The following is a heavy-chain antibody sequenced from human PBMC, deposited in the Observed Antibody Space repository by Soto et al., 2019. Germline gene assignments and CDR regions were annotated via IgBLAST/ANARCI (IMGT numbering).Heavy chain of an antibody. CDR1: GGSITTAGYS. Sequence: SETLSLTRTVSGGSITTAGYSWSWIRQPPGKALEWIGYVYHTGNAYPKPSLKSRVTISLDRSKNQFSLKMTSVTAADTALYYCASRPFYYYGLDVWGQGTTVTVS. CDR3: ASRPFYYYGLDV. CDR2: VYHTGNA. J-gene: IGHJ6*02. V-gene: IGHV4-30-2*01.